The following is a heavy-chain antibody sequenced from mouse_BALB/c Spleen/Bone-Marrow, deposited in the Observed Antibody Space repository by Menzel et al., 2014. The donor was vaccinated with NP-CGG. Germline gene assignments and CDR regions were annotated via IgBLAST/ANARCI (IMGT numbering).Heavy chain of an antibody. CDR2: IDPANGNA. CDR1: GFTIKDTY. J-gene: IGHJ2*01. Sequence: EVQLQQSGADLVKPGASVQLSCTASGFTIKDTYMHWVKQRPEQGLEWIGRIDPANGNAKHDPKFQGKAAITADTSSNTTYLQLSSLTSEDTAVYYCAIYFYSDYWGQGTTLEVSS. D-gene: IGHD2-3*01. V-gene: IGHV14-3*02. CDR3: AIYFYSDY.